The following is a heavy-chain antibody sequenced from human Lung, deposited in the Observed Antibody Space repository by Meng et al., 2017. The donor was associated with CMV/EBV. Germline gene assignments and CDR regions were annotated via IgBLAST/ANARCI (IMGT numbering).Heavy chain of an antibody. CDR3: ARSIFGAPGGV. D-gene: IGHD3-3*01. CDR1: GFTVSSNY. CDR2: IYSGGST. J-gene: IGHJ6*02. V-gene: IGHV3-53*01. Sequence: ESLKISCAASGFTVSSNYMSWVRQAPGKGLEWVSVIYSGGSTYYADSVKGRFTISRDNSKNTLYLQMNSLRAEDTAVYYCARSIFGAPGGVWGQGTTVTVSS.